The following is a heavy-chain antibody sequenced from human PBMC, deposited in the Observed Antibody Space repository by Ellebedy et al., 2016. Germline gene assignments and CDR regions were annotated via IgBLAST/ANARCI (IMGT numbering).Heavy chain of an antibody. V-gene: IGHV4-59*01. D-gene: IGHD6-13*01. CDR1: GGSINNYY. J-gene: IGHJ6*02. CDR2: VYYRASP. Sequence: SETLSLTXSVSGGSINNYYWSWIRQPPGKGLERIGYVYYRASPRYNPSLGSRVTVSADTSKNQFSLRLSSVTPADTAVYYCARVLRQRYSNTVWKSTYYYYAMDVWGQGTTVTVSS. CDR3: ARVLRQRYSNTVWKSTYYYYAMDV.